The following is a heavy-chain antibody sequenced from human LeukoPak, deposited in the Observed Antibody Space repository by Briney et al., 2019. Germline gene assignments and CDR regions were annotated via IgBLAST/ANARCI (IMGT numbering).Heavy chain of an antibody. J-gene: IGHJ4*02. CDR3: AREVSISLLDAVYFDY. D-gene: IGHD3-22*01. CDR2: IRYDGTNK. V-gene: IGHV3-30*02. Sequence: GGSLRLSCAASGFTFSSYGMHWVRQAPGKGLEWVAFIRYDGTNKYYADSVKGRFTISRDNSKNTLYLQMSSLRSEDTAVYYCAREVSISLLDAVYFDYWGQGTLVIVSS. CDR1: GFTFSSYG.